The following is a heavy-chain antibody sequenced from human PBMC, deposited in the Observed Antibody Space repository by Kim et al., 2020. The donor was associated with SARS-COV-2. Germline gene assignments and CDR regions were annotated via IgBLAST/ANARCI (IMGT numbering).Heavy chain of an antibody. CDR3: AQEGVSNFDY. D-gene: IGHD3-3*01. J-gene: IGHJ4*02. V-gene: IGHV3-33*06. CDR2: IWSNGNDK. Sequence: GGSLRLSCAASGFTLRNYGMHWVRQAPGKGLEWVAIIWSNGNDKYYADSVKGRFTISRDISKNTLYLQMNSLRAEDTAVYYCAQEGVSNFDYWGQGTLV. CDR1: GFTLRNYG.